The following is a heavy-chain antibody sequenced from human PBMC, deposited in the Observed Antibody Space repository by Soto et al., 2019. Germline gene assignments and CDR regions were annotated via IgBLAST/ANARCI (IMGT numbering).Heavy chain of an antibody. V-gene: IGHV4-34*01. Sequence: QVQLQQWGAGLLKPSETLSLTCAVYGGSFSGYYWSWIRQPPGEGLEWIGESNNGGRSNYNPSLKRRGTIAVDKSQNQLILKLSSVAAAHSAVYYCETGRGRDYVLWRYGMFYYWGHETLVTVAS. CDR2: SNNGGRS. D-gene: IGHD3-16*01. CDR1: GGSFSGYY. J-gene: IGHJ4*01. CDR3: ETGRGRDYVLWRYGMFYY.